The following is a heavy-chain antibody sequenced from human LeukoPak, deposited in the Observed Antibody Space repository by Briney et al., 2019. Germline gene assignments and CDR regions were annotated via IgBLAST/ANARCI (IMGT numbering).Heavy chain of an antibody. CDR2: INHSGSA. Sequence: SXTLSLTCAVYGGSFSGYYWNWIRQPPGKGLEWIGEINHSGSANYNPSLRRRVTISIEKSKKQFSLKLSSVTAADTAVFYCARGLSNSRRTLLGLDYWGQGTLVTVSS. J-gene: IGHJ4*02. V-gene: IGHV4-34*01. CDR3: ARGLSNSRRTLLGLDY. CDR1: GGSFSGYY. D-gene: IGHD2/OR15-2a*01.